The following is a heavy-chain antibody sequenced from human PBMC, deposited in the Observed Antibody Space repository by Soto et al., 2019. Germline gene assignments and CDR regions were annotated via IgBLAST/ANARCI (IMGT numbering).Heavy chain of an antibody. Sequence: SETLSLTCAVYGGSFNGYYWSWIRQPPGKGLEWIGEITHSGSTNYNPSLKSRVTISVDTSKNQFSLKLSSVTAADTAVYYCAGGPVGGGNSPPYYYYGMDVWGQGTTVTVSS. D-gene: IGHD2-21*02. CDR2: ITHSGST. CDR3: AGGPVGGGNSPPYYYYGMDV. V-gene: IGHV4-34*01. J-gene: IGHJ6*02. CDR1: GGSFNGYY.